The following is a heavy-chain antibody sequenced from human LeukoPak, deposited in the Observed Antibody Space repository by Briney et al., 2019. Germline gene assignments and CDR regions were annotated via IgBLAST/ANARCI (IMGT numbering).Heavy chain of an antibody. J-gene: IGHJ4*02. D-gene: IGHD3-16*02. CDR1: GYTFTGHY. Sequence: GASVKVSCKASGYTFTGHYMHWVRQAPGQGLEWMGWINPNGGGTNYAQKFQGRVTMTRDTSISTAYMELSRLRSDDTAVYYCARGARLRLGELSLFPYWGQGTLVTVSS. V-gene: IGHV1-2*02. CDR3: ARGARLRLGELSLFPY. CDR2: INPNGGGT.